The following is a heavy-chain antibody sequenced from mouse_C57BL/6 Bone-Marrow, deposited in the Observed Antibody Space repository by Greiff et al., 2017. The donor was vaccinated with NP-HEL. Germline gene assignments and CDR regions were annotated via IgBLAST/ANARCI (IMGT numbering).Heavy chain of an antibody. Sequence: EVKLVESGGGLVKPGGSLKLSCAASGFTFSSYAMSWVRQTPEKRLEWVATISDGGSYTYYPDNVQGRFTISRDNAKNNLYLQMSHLKSEDTAMYYCARDGRITTVVATEAMDYWGQGTSVTVSS. CDR1: GFTFSSYA. V-gene: IGHV5-4*01. J-gene: IGHJ4*01. D-gene: IGHD1-1*01. CDR2: ISDGGSYT. CDR3: ARDGRITTVVATEAMDY.